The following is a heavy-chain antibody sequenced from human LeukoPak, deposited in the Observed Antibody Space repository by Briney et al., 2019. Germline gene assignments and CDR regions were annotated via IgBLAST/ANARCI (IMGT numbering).Heavy chain of an antibody. Sequence: ASVKVSCKASGYTFTGYYMHWVRQAPGQGLEWMGWINPNSGGTNYGQKFQGRVTMTRDTSISTAYMELSRLRSDDTAVYYCARGSKGSSSESWFDPWGQGTLVTVSS. CDR3: ARGSKGSSSESWFDP. CDR1: GYTFTGYY. V-gene: IGHV1-2*02. D-gene: IGHD6-6*01. CDR2: INPNSGGT. J-gene: IGHJ5*02.